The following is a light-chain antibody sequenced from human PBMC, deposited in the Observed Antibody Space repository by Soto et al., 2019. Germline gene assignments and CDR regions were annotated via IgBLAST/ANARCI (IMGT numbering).Light chain of an antibody. V-gene: IGLV2-14*01. CDR3: SSYTSSSTLVV. CDR1: SSDVGGYKY. J-gene: IGLJ2*01. Sequence: QSVLTQSASVSGSPGQSITISCTGTSSDVGGYKYVSWYQKHPGKAPKLIIYEVSNRPSGVSNRFSGSKSGNTASLTISGLQAEDEADYYCSSYTSSSTLVVFGGGTQLTVL. CDR2: EVS.